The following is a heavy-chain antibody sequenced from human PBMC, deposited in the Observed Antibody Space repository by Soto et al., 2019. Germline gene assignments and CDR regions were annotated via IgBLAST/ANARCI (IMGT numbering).Heavy chain of an antibody. CDR1: GFTFSSYG. J-gene: IGHJ6*02. D-gene: IGHD3-3*01. CDR2: ISYDGSNK. V-gene: IGHV3-30*18. Sequence: PGGSLRLSCAASGFTFSSYGMHWVRQAPGKGLEWVAVISYDGSNKYYADSVKGRFTISRDNSKNTLYLQMNSLRAEDTAVYYCANTYYDFWSGGPLRPTYYSNRRSARGQGTTGTAAS. CDR3: ANTYYDFWSGGPLRPTYYSNRRSA.